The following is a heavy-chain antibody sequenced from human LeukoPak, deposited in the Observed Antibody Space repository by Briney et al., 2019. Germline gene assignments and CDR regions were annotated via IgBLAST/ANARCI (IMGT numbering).Heavy chain of an antibody. D-gene: IGHD5-24*01. CDR3: ARDTEMATTYNGAFDI. CDR1: GFTFSSYA. V-gene: IGHV3-30-3*01. J-gene: IGHJ3*02. Sequence: GGSLRLSCAASGFTFSSYAMHWVRQAPGKGLEWVAVISYDGSNKYYADSVKGRFTISRDNSKNTLYLQMNSLRAEDTAVYYCARDTEMATTYNGAFDIWSQGTMVAVSS. CDR2: ISYDGSNK.